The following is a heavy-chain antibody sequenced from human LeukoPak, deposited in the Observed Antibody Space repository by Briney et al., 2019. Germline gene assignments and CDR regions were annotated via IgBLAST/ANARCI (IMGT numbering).Heavy chain of an antibody. CDR1: GGSISSYY. CDR3: ARDGGPYDQGWFDP. Sequence: SQTLSLTCTVSGGSISSYYWSWIRQPAGKGLEWIGRIYTSGGTNYSPSLKSRVTMSADTSKNQFSLKLSSVTAADTAVYYCARDGGPYDQGWFDPWGQGTLVTVSS. D-gene: IGHD3-16*01. V-gene: IGHV4-4*07. CDR2: IYTSGGT. J-gene: IGHJ5*02.